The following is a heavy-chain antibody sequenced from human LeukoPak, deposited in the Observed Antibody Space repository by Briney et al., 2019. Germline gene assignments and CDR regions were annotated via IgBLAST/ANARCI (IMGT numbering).Heavy chain of an antibody. V-gene: IGHV4-31*03. Sequence: SQTLSLTCTVSGGSISRGGHYWSWIRQHPGKGLEWIGYIYYSGSTYYNPSLKSRVTISVDTSKNQFSLELSSVTAADTAVYYCARGGFTAAPRGRCDPWGQGTLVTVSS. D-gene: IGHD6-25*01. CDR3: ARGGFTAAPRGRCDP. J-gene: IGHJ5*02. CDR2: IYYSGST. CDR1: GGSISRGGHY.